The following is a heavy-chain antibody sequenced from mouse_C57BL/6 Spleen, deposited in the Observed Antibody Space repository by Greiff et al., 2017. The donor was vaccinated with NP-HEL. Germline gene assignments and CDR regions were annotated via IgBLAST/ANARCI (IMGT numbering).Heavy chain of an antibody. Sequence: QVQLKQSGAELVRPGTSVKMSCKASGYTFTNYWIGWAKQRPGHGLEWIGDIYPGGGYTNYNEKFKGKATLTADKSSSTAYMQFSSLTSEDSAIYYCARRDYGYDEVPYYFDYWGQGTTLTVSS. CDR3: ARRDYGYDEVPYYFDY. D-gene: IGHD2-2*01. V-gene: IGHV1-63*01. CDR2: IYPGGGYT. CDR1: GYTFTNYW. J-gene: IGHJ2*01.